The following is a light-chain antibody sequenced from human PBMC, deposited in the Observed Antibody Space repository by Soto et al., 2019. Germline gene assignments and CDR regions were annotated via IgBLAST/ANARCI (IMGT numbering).Light chain of an antibody. V-gene: IGLV2-14*01. CDR3: CSYTTSNTFV. J-gene: IGLJ1*01. Sequence: QSVLTQPASVSGSLGQSITISCSGTSSDVGAYNYVSWYQQYPGKAPKLMIYHVTDRPSGVSNRFSGSKSGNTASLTISGLQAEDEADYYCCSYTTSNTFVFGTGTKVTGL. CDR1: SSDVGAYNY. CDR2: HVT.